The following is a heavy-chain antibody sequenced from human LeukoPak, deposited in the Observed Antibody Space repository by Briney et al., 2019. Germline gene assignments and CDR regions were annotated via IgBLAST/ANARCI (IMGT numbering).Heavy chain of an antibody. CDR2: ISYDGSNK. CDR3: ARDGGDIVVVPAADYYYYGMDV. CDR1: GFTFSSYV. V-gene: IGHV3-30*04. Sequence: GGSLRLSCAASGFTFSSYVMHWVRQAPGKGLEWVAVISYDGSNKYYADSVKGRFTISRDNSKNTLYLQMNSLRAEDTAVYYCARDGGDIVVVPAADYYYYGMDVWGKGTTVTVSS. J-gene: IGHJ6*04. D-gene: IGHD2-2*01.